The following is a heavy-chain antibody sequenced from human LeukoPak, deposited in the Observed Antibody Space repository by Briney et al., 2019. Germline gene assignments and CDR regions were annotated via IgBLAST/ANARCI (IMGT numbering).Heavy chain of an antibody. Sequence: PGGSLRLSCAASGFTFSSYGMHWVRQAPGKGLEWVAVIWYDGSNKYYADSVKGRFTISRDNSKNTLYLQMNSLRAEDTAVYYCARDLCSSTSRIYYYYYYGMDVWGQGTTVTVSS. D-gene: IGHD2-2*01. J-gene: IGHJ6*02. CDR1: GFTFSSYG. V-gene: IGHV3-33*01. CDR2: IWYDGSNK. CDR3: ARDLCSSTSRIYYYYYYGMDV.